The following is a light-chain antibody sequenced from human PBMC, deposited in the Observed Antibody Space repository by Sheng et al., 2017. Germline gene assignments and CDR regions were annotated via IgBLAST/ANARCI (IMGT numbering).Light chain of an antibody. Sequence: EIVMTQSPATLSVSPGERATLSCRASQSVSSNLAWYQQKPGQAPRLLIYGASTRATGIPDRFSGSGSATEFTLTISSLQSEDFAVYYCQQYNNWPYTFGQGTKLEI. CDR1: QSVSSN. CDR2: GAS. J-gene: IGKJ2*01. CDR3: QQYNNWPYT. V-gene: IGKV3-15*01.